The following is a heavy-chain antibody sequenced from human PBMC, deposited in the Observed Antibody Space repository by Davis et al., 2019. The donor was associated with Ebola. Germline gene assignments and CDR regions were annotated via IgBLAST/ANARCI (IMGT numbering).Heavy chain of an antibody. CDR3: AKDRVHGVFPEY. D-gene: IGHD1-1*01. Sequence: GGSLRLSCAASGFTFSGYAMSWVRQTPGKGLEWVSGISGRGDATYYADSVKGRFTVSRDNSRNTLSLQMNSLRGEDTAVYYCAKDRVHGVFPEYWGQGTLVTVSS. CDR2: ISGRGDAT. J-gene: IGHJ4*02. CDR1: GFTFSGYA. V-gene: IGHV3-23*01.